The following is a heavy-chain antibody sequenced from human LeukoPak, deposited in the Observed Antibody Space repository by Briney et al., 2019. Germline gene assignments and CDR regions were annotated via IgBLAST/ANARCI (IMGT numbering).Heavy chain of an antibody. V-gene: IGHV3-7*01. CDR3: ARDTGYHNYGSA. Sequence: GGSLRLSCAASGFTFRNFWMSWVRQAPGKGLEWVANIELDGSAKFYQDSVKGRFTISRDNAKNSLYLQMNSLRVEDTAVYYCARDTGYHNYGSAWGQGTLVTVSS. CDR1: GFTFRNFW. D-gene: IGHD3-10*01. CDR2: IELDGSAK. J-gene: IGHJ5*02.